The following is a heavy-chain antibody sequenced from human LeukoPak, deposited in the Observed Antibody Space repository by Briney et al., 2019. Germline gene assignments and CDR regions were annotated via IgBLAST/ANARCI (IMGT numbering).Heavy chain of an antibody. Sequence: SETLSLTCTVSGGSISSYYWSWIRQPPGKGLEWIGYIYYSGSTNYNSSLKSRVTISVDTSKNQFSLKLSSVTAADTAVYYCARDILTGYSDYWGQGTLVTVSS. V-gene: IGHV4-59*01. D-gene: IGHD3-9*01. CDR2: IYYSGST. J-gene: IGHJ4*02. CDR3: ARDILTGYSDY. CDR1: GGSISSYY.